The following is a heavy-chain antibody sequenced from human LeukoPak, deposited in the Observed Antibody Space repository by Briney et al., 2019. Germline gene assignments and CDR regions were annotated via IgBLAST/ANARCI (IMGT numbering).Heavy chain of an antibody. CDR1: GFTLGSYS. CDR2: ISSSSSHI. V-gene: IGHV3-21*01. Sequence: GGPLRLSCAASGFTLGSYSMNWVRQAPGKGREWVSSISSSSSHIYYADSVKGRFTISRDNAKNSLYLQMNSLRAEDTAVYYCAGSIGYCSSTSCPPYYYYGMDVWGQGTTVTVSS. D-gene: IGHD2-2*01. J-gene: IGHJ6*02. CDR3: AGSIGYCSSTSCPPYYYYGMDV.